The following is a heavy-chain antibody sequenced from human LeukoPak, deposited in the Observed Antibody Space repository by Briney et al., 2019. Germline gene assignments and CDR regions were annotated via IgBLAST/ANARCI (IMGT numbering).Heavy chain of an antibody. CDR2: INHSGST. CDR1: GGSFSGYY. Sequence: SETLSLTCAVYGGSFSGYYWSWIRQPPGKGLEWIGEINHSGSTNYNPSLKSRVTISVDTSKNQFSLKLSSVTAADTAVYYCAGTYYCGSGSAGNAFDIWGQGTMVTVSS. D-gene: IGHD3-10*01. J-gene: IGHJ3*02. CDR3: AGTYYCGSGSAGNAFDI. V-gene: IGHV4-34*01.